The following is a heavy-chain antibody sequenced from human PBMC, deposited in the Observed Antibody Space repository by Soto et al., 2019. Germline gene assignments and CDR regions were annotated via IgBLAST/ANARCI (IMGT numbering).Heavy chain of an antibody. J-gene: IGHJ3*02. CDR1: GYSFTSYW. D-gene: IGHD2-2*01. V-gene: IGHV5-51*01. Sequence: PGESLKISCKGSGYSFTSYWIGWVRQMPGKGLEWMGIIYPGDSDTRYSPSFQGQVTISADNSISTAYLQWSSLKASDTAMYYCARHNSPRYCSSTSCYGFIDAFDIWGQGTMVTVSS. CDR3: ARHNSPRYCSSTSCYGFIDAFDI. CDR2: IYPGDSDT.